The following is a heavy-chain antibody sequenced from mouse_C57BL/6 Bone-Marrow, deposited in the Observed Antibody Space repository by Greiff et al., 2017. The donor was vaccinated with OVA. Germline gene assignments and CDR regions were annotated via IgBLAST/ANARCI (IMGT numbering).Heavy chain of an antibody. V-gene: IGHV1-81*01. CDR1: GYTFTSYG. D-gene: IGHD1-1*01. CDR3: ARSAGSSAMDY. CDR2: IYPRSGNT. J-gene: IGHJ4*01. Sequence: QVQLKESGAELARPGASVKLSCKASGYTFTSYGISWVKQRTGQGLEWIGEIYPRSGNTYYNEKFKGKATLTADKSSSTAYMELRRLTSEDSAVYFCARSAGSSAMDYWGQGTSVTVSS.